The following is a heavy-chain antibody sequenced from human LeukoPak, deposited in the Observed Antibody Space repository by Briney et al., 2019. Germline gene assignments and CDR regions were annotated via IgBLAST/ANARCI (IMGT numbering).Heavy chain of an antibody. V-gene: IGHV1-2*02. D-gene: IGHD6-13*01. CDR1: GYTFTGYY. Sequence: ASVKVSCKASGYTFTGYYMHWVRQAPGQGLEWMGWINPNSGGTNYAQKFQGRVTMTRYTSISTAYMELSRLRSDDRAVYYCASLYSSSWYLFDYWGQGTLVTVSS. CDR3: ASLYSSSWYLFDY. J-gene: IGHJ4*02. CDR2: INPNSGGT.